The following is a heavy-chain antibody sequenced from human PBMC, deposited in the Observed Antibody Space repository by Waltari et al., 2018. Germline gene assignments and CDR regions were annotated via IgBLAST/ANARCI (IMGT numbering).Heavy chain of an antibody. CDR2: IYPGDSDT. Sequence: EVQLVQSGAEVIKPGKTLKISCKTSGYSFTGYWIGWVRQTPGQGLEWMGMIYPGDSDTRYSPSFKGHVTISADKSINTAFLQWSGLKASDSGIYYCVRRTKECRSETCYPRHFDFWGQGTLVTVSS. V-gene: IGHV5-51*01. J-gene: IGHJ4*02. CDR1: GYSFTGYW. D-gene: IGHD2-15*01. CDR3: VRRTKECRSETCYPRHFDF.